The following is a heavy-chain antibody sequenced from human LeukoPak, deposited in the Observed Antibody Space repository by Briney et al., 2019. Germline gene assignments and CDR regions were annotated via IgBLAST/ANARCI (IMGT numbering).Heavy chain of an antibody. V-gene: IGHV3-48*04. CDR2: ISSSSSIR. CDR1: GFTFSRYS. J-gene: IGHJ4*02. D-gene: IGHD5-18*01. CDR3: ARFGRGYSYGYFDY. Sequence: GGSLRLSCAASGFTFSRYSMNWVRQAPGKGLEWVSYISSSSSIRYYADSVKGRFTVSRDNAKNSLYLQMNSLRAEDTAVYYCARFGRGYSYGYFDYWGQGTLVTVSS.